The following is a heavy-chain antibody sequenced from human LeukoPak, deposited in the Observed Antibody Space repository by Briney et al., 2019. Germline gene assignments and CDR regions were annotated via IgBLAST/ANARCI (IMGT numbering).Heavy chain of an antibody. J-gene: IGHJ4*02. CDR2: MNTDGRIT. Sequence: PGGSLRLSCVASGFSFRNYAIPWVRQAPGKGLEYVSVMNTDGRITYYADSVKGRFTISRDNPKNTVYLQMGSLRGEDMAVYYCTRDGGSFCDFDYWGQGALVTVSS. D-gene: IGHD1-26*01. CDR1: GFSFRNYA. CDR3: TRDGGSFCDFDY. V-gene: IGHV3-64*02.